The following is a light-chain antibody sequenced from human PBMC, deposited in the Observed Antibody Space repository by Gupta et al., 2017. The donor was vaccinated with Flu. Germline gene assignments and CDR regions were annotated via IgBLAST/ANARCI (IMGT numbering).Light chain of an antibody. J-gene: IGLJ1*01. CDR2: TDS. Sequence: SYVLTQPPSVSVAPGQTARIACGGNNIGRRSVNWYQHKSGQAPVLVVHTDSVRPSGIPERFSGSNSGNAATLTISRVEAGDEADYYCQVWESSYDHRVFGTGTKVTVL. CDR1: NIGRRS. CDR3: QVWESSYDHRV. V-gene: IGLV3-21*02.